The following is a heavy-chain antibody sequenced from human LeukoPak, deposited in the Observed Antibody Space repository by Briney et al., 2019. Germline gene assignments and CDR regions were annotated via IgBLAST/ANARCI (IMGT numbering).Heavy chain of an antibody. V-gene: IGHV3-30-3*01. CDR3: AKVGAGAFDY. J-gene: IGHJ4*02. Sequence: GGSLRLSCAASGFTFSSYAMHWVRQDPGKGLEWVAVISYDGSNKYYADSVKGRFTISRDNSKNTLYLQMNSLRAEDTAVYYRAKVGAGAFDYWGQGTLVTVSS. D-gene: IGHD1-26*01. CDR1: GFTFSSYA. CDR2: ISYDGSNK.